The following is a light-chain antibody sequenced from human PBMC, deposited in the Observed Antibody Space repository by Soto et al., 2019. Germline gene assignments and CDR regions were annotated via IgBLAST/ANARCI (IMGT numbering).Light chain of an antibody. CDR2: KAS. CDR1: QSISSW. CDR3: QQSNSSPYT. J-gene: IGKJ2*01. Sequence: DIQMTQSPSTLSASVGDRVTITCRASQSISSWLAWYQQRPGKAPNLLIYKASSLESGVPSRFSGSGSGTEFTLNISSLQPDDFATYYCQQSNSSPYTFGQGTKVDIK. V-gene: IGKV1-5*03.